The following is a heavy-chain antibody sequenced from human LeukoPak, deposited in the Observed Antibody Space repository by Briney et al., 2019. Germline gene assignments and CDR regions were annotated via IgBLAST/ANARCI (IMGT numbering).Heavy chain of an antibody. D-gene: IGHD2-2*01. V-gene: IGHV3-23*01. CDR2: IGGGGVDT. Sequence: GGSLRLSCAASGFTFSSFAMGWVRQAPGKGLEWVSAIGGGGVDTYYADSVKGRFTISRDNSKNTLYLQMNSLRAEDTAVYYCAKRGESCSSTNCLKYYFDYWGQGTLVTVSS. CDR1: GFTFSSFA. CDR3: AKRGESCSSTNCLKYYFDY. J-gene: IGHJ4*02.